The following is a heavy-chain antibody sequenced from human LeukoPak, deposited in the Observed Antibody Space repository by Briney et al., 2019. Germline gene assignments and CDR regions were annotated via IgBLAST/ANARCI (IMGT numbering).Heavy chain of an antibody. CDR1: GGSISTSTNY. CDR3: ARALSGGFDY. V-gene: IGHV4-61*05. D-gene: IGHD3-10*01. J-gene: IGHJ4*02. CDR2: IYYSGST. Sequence: SETLSLTCTVSGGSISTSTNYWGWIRQPPGKGLEWIGYIYYSGSTNYNPSLKSRVTISVDTSKNQFSLKLSSVTAADTAVYYCARALSGGFDYWGQGTLVTVSS.